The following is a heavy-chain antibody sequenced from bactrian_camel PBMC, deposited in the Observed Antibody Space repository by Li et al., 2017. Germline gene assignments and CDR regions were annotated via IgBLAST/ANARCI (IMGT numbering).Heavy chain of an antibody. D-gene: IGHD2*01. Sequence: QLVESGGGLVQPGGSLRLSCLASGFTFSSYYMSWVRQAPGKGLEAVAQISKGGERAGYAETVKGRFIISRDNTKNTVYLQMNGLKPDDTGVYTCARSIDGVTTWGQGTQVTVS. CDR2: ISKGGERA. CDR1: GFTFSSYY. CDR3: ARSIDGVTT. J-gene: IGHJ4*01. V-gene: IGHV3S40*01.